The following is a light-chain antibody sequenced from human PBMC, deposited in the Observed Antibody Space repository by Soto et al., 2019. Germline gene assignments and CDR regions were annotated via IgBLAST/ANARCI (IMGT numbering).Light chain of an antibody. CDR1: QNANNY. Sequence: EIVLTQSPVTLSLSPGERATLSCRASQNANNYLAWYQQRPGQAPRLLIYDASNRATGIPARFSGSGSGTDFTLTISSLEPEDFAVYYCQQRSNWPGTFGQGTKLEIK. J-gene: IGKJ2*01. V-gene: IGKV3-11*01. CDR3: QQRSNWPGT. CDR2: DAS.